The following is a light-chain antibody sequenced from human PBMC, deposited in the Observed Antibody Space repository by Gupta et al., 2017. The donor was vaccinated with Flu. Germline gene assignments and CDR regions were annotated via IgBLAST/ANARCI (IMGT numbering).Light chain of an antibody. Sequence: SILTQPPSVSGTPGQGVTISCSGSSFNIRENYVYWYQQLPGTAPKLLIYKNDQRPSGVPDRFSGSKSGASASLAISGLRSEDEADYFCAAWDDGLSGWVFGDVTKLTVL. CDR2: KND. CDR3: AAWDDGLSGWV. J-gene: IGLJ3*02. V-gene: IGLV1-47*01. CDR1: SFNIRENY.